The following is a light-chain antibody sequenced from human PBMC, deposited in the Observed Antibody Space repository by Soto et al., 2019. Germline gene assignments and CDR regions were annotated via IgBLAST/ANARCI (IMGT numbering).Light chain of an antibody. CDR2: STS. Sequence: QTVVTQEPSLTVSPVGTVTLTCASSHVAVTSGHHPNWFQRQPGQAPRSLIYSTSNKHSWTPARFSGSLLGGKAALTLSGVQPEYEAEYSCLLYYGGAQPWMFGGGTKLTLL. V-gene: IGLV7-43*01. CDR3: LLYYGGAQPWM. J-gene: IGLJ3*02. CDR1: HVAVTSGHH.